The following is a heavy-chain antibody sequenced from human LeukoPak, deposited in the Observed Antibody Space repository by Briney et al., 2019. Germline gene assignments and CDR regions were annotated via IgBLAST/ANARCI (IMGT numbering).Heavy chain of an antibody. CDR2: IYSGGST. CDR3: ASTYYYDSSGYWNYYYYMDV. D-gene: IGHD3-22*01. CDR1: GFTVSSNY. Sequence: GGSLRLSCAASGFTVSSNYMSWVRQAPGNGLEWVSVIYSGGSTYYADSVKGRFTISRDNSKNTLYLQMNSLRAEDTAVYYCASTYYYDSSGYWNYYYYMDVWGKGTTVTVSS. J-gene: IGHJ6*03. V-gene: IGHV3-66*02.